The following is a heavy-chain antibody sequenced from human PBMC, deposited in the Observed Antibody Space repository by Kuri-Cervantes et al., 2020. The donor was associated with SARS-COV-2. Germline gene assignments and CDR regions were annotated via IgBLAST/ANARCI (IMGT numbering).Heavy chain of an antibody. D-gene: IGHD3-22*01. V-gene: IGHV3-49*03. CDR3: TRYSPFHFDSGGYYFHHDACDI. Sequence: GGYLRQSCTAPGFTNGAYALTWFRQAPGNGLEWVGFIRSKPFGATTEYAASVKGRFTISRDDSTGSAYLQMNSLKTEDTAVYYCTRYSPFHFDSGGYYFHHDACDIWCQGTMVTVSS. CDR1: GFTNGAYA. J-gene: IGHJ3*02. CDR2: IRSKPFGATT.